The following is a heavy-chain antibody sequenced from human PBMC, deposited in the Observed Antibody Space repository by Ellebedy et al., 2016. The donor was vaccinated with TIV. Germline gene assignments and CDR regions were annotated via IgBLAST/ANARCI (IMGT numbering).Heavy chain of an antibody. CDR3: ARHGNLGGSLDLDY. V-gene: IGHV5-51*01. J-gene: IGHJ4*02. D-gene: IGHD1-26*01. Sequence: ASVKVSXKGSGYSFPNYWIGWVRQMPGKGLEYMGIIYPGDSNIRYSPSFQGQVTISADKSISTAYLQWSSLKASDTAMYYCARHGNLGGSLDLDYWGQGTLVTVSS. CDR1: GYSFPNYW. CDR2: IYPGDSNI.